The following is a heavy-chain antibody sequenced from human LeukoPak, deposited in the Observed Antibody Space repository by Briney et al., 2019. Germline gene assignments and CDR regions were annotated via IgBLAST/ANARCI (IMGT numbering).Heavy chain of an antibody. Sequence: SETLSLTCTVSGGSISSYYWSWIRQPPGKGLEWIGYIYYSGSTNYNPSLKSRVTISVDTSKNQFSLKLSSATAADTAVYYCARATVTANWFDPWGQGTLVTVSS. CDR2: IYYSGST. CDR1: GGSISSYY. J-gene: IGHJ5*02. CDR3: ARATVTANWFDP. V-gene: IGHV4-59*01. D-gene: IGHD4-17*01.